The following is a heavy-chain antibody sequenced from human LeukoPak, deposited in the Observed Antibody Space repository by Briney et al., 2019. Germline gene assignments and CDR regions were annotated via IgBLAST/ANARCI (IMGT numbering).Heavy chain of an antibody. CDR3: ARDRSAYCGGDCSSY. Sequence: SETLSLTCAVYGGSFSGYYWSWIRQPPGKGLEWIGEINHSGSTNYNPSLKSRVTISVDTSKNQFSLKLSSVTAADTAVYYCARDRSAYCGGDCSSYWGQGTLVTVSS. D-gene: IGHD2-21*02. J-gene: IGHJ4*02. CDR2: INHSGST. V-gene: IGHV4-34*01. CDR1: GGSFSGYY.